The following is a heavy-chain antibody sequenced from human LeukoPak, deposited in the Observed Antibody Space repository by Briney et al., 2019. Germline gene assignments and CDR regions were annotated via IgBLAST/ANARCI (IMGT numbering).Heavy chain of an antibody. Sequence: PSETLSLTCTVSGGSISTYYWSWIRQPPGKGLEWIGYIYISGTTNYNPSLKSRVTMSVDTSKNQLSKKLSSVTAADTAVYYCARGSDFGDCWGQGTLVTVSS. V-gene: IGHV4-59*01. CDR2: IYISGTT. CDR1: GGSISTYY. D-gene: IGHD4-17*01. J-gene: IGHJ4*02. CDR3: ARGSDFGDC.